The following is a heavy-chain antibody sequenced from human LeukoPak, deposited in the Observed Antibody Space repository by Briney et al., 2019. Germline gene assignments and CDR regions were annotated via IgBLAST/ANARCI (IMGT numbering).Heavy chain of an antibody. CDR1: GGSISSYY. V-gene: IGHV4-4*07. CDR3: ARSAFLVTAPGLYYFDY. J-gene: IGHJ4*02. CDR2: IYNSGST. D-gene: IGHD6-13*01. Sequence: SETLSLTCTVSGGSISSYYWSWIRQPAGKGLEWIGHIYNSGSTNYNPSLKGRVTMSVASSKNQFSLHLSSVTAADTAVYYCARSAFLVTAPGLYYFDYWGQGTLVAVSS.